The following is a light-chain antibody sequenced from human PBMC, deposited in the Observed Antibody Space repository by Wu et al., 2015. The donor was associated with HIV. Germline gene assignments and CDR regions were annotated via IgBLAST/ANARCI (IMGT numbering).Light chain of an antibody. V-gene: IGKV3-20*01. CDR1: QSISSGY. CDR3: QHYDNSPQVT. Sequence: IVLTQSPGTLSLSPGERATLSCRVSQSISSGYLAWYQQKPGQAPRLLIYGASSRATGIPDRFSGTGSGTDFTLTISRLEPEDFTVYYCQHYDNSPQVTFGGGTKVEIK. J-gene: IGKJ4*01. CDR2: GAS.